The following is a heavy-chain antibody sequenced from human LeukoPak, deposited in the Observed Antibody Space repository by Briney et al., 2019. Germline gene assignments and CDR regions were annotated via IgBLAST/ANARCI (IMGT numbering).Heavy chain of an antibody. CDR3: ARAKGGLRFLEWDYGMDV. Sequence: PGGSLRLSCAASGFTFSSYDMHWVRQATGKGLEWVSAIGTAGDTYYPGSVKGRFTISRENAKNSLYLQMNSLRAGDTAVYYCARAKGGLRFLEWDYGMDVWGQGTTVTVSS. J-gene: IGHJ6*02. CDR2: IGTAGDT. CDR1: GFTFSSYD. V-gene: IGHV3-13*01. D-gene: IGHD3-3*01.